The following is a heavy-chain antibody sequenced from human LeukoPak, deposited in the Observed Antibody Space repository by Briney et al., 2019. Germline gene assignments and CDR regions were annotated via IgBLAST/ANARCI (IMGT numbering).Heavy chain of an antibody. Sequence: QSGGSLRLSCTASGFTFGDYAMSWFRQAPGKGLQWVGFIRSKAYGGTTEFAASVIDRFTISRDDSKNITYLQMNSLKTEDTAVYFCSGARVTTVTTGDYWGQGTLVTVSS. V-gene: IGHV3-49*03. CDR3: SGARVTTVTTGDY. CDR2: IRSKAYGGTT. J-gene: IGHJ4*02. CDR1: GFTFGDYA. D-gene: IGHD4-17*01.